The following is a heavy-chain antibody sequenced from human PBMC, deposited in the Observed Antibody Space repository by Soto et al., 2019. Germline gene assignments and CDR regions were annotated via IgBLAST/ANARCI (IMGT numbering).Heavy chain of an antibody. D-gene: IGHD5-12*01. CDR2: INPNSGGT. CDR1: GYTFTGYY. J-gene: IGHJ6*02. V-gene: IGHV1-2*04. Sequence: ASVKVSCKASGYTFTGYYMHWVRQAPGQGLEWMGWINPNSGGTNYAQKFQGWVTMTRDTSISTAYMELSRLRSDDTAVYYCARDVVEVDSGYDVRPTWYYGLDVWGQRTTVTVSS. CDR3: ARDVVEVDSGYDVRPTWYYGLDV.